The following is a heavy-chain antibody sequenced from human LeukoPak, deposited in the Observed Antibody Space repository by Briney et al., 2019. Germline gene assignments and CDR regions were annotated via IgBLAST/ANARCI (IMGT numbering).Heavy chain of an antibody. CDR1: GYTLTELS. CDR3: ARDGGSGIDY. CDR2: FDPEDGET. V-gene: IGHV1-24*01. Sequence: ASVKVSCKVSGYTLTELSMHWVRQAPGKGLEWMGGFDPEDGETIYAQKFQGRVTMTEDTSTSTAYMELRSLRSDDTAVYYCARDGGSGIDYWGQGTLVTVSS. D-gene: IGHD3-16*01. J-gene: IGHJ4*02.